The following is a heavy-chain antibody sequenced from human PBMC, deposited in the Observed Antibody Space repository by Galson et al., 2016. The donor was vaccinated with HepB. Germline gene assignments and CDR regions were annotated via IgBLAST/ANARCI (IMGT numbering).Heavy chain of an antibody. CDR2: VHYGGIS. Sequence: SETLSLTCTVSGGSVTTTNNYWGWIRQPPGKRLEWIGSVHYGGISYYSPSLKSRVTIAIDTSKNQFSLNLTSVNVADTAVYYCVRREVRPWASRYYMGVWGNGTTVSVSS. CDR1: GGSVTTTNNY. D-gene: IGHD4/OR15-4a*01. CDR3: VRREVRPWASRYYMGV. J-gene: IGHJ6*03. V-gene: IGHV4-39*01.